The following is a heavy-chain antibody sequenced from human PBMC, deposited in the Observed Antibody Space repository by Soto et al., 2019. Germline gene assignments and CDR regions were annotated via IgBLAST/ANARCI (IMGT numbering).Heavy chain of an antibody. CDR3: ARGKRTVAGTSRYFDY. V-gene: IGHV4-59*01. Sequence: SETLSLTCTVSGGSISSYYWSWIRQPPGKGLEWIGYIYYSGSTNYNPSLKSRVTISVDTSKNQFSLKLSSVTAADTAVYYCARGKRTVAGTSRYFDYWGQGTLVTVSS. J-gene: IGHJ4*02. D-gene: IGHD6-19*01. CDR1: GGSISSYY. CDR2: IYYSGST.